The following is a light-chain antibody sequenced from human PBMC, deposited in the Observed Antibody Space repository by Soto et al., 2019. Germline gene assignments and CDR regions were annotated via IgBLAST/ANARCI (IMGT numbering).Light chain of an antibody. CDR2: GAS. CDR3: QRCGSSPLT. V-gene: IGKV3-20*01. J-gene: IGKJ4*01. Sequence: EIVLTQSPGTLSLSPGDRATLSCRASQSVTGTYLAWYQHKPGQAPRLLIYGASSRATGIPDRFSGSGSGTDFTLTISRLEPEDFAVYYCQRCGSSPLTFGGGTKVEI. CDR1: QSVTGTY.